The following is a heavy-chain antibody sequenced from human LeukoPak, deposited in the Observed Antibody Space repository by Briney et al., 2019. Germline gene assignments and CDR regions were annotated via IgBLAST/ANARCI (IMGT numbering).Heavy chain of an antibody. CDR2: INHSGST. CDR1: GGSFSGYY. Sequence: SEALSLTCAVYGGSFSGYYWSWIRQPPGKGLEWIGEINHSGSTNYNPSLKSRVTISVDTSKNQFSLKLSSVTAADTAVYYCARNTYYYDSSGYFWIDYWGQGTLVTVSS. D-gene: IGHD3-22*01. CDR3: ARNTYYYDSSGYFWIDY. J-gene: IGHJ4*02. V-gene: IGHV4-34*01.